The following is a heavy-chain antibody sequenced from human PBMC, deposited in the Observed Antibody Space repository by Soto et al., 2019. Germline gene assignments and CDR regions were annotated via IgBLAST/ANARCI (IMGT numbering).Heavy chain of an antibody. D-gene: IGHD3-10*01. CDR1: GFTFSSYA. CDR2: ISGSGGST. Sequence: GGSLRLSCAASGFTFSSYAMSWVRQAPGKGLEWVSAISGSGGSTYYAASVKGRFTISRDNSKNTLYLQMNSLRAEDTAVYYCAKEFYGSGSYYPYYYYYGMDVWGQGTTVTVSS. CDR3: AKEFYGSGSYYPYYYYYGMDV. J-gene: IGHJ6*02. V-gene: IGHV3-23*01.